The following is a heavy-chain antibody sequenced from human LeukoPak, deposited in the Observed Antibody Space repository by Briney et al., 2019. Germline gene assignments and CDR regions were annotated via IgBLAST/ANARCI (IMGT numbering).Heavy chain of an antibody. CDR3: AEGGRSRYYYYMDV. CDR2: ISGSGDTT. J-gene: IGHJ6*03. V-gene: IGHV3-23*01. CDR1: GFTFSSYA. D-gene: IGHD3-16*02. Sequence: PGGSLRLSCAASGFTFSSYAMSWVRQAPGKGLEWVSGISGSGDTTYYAASVKGRFTISRDNSKNTLFLQMNSLRAEDTAVYYCAEGGRSRYYYYMDVWGKGTTVTVSS.